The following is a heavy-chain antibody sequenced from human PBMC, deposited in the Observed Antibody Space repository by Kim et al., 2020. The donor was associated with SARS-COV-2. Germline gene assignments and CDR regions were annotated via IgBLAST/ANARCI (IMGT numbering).Heavy chain of an antibody. J-gene: IGHJ3*02. CDR2: IYYTGNA. D-gene: IGHD3-16*01. V-gene: IGHV4-31*03. CDR1: GASISSRCYY. CDR3: AGRNYLYSHGGTFDI. Sequence: SETLSLTCTVSGASISSRCYYWSWIRQHPGQGLEYIAYIYYTGNAYYNPTLRSRVNISVDTYQNSFTLNLNSVTAAATSFYSFAGRNYLYSHGGTFDIWG.